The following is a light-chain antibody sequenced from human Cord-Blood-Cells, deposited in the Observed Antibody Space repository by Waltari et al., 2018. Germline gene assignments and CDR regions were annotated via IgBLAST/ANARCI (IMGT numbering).Light chain of an antibody. V-gene: IGKV4-1*01. CDR2: WAS. J-gene: IGKJ4*01. CDR1: PSVLYSSNNKNY. Sequence: DIVLTQSPDSLAVSLGERATINCKSSPSVLYSSNNKNYVAWYQQKPGQPPKLLIYWASTRESGVPDRFSGSGSGTDFTLTISSLQAEDVAVYYCQQYYSTPPTFGGGTKVEIK. CDR3: QQYYSTPPT.